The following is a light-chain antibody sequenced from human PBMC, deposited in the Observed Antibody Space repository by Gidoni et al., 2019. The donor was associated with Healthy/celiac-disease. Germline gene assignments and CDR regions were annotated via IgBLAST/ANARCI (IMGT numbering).Light chain of an antibody. V-gene: IGKV2-28*01. CDR1: QSLLHSNGYNY. Sequence: DIVMTQSQLSLPVTPGEPASISCRSSQSLLHSNGYNYLDWYLQKPGQSPQLLIYLGSNRASGVPDRFSGSGSGTDFTLKISRVEAGDVGVYYCMQALQTPPWTFGQGTKVEIK. CDR3: MQALQTPPWT. J-gene: IGKJ1*01. CDR2: LGS.